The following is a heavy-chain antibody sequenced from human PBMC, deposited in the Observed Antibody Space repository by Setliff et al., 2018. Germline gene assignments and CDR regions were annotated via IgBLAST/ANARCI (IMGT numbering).Heavy chain of an antibody. V-gene: IGHV4-61*02. Sequence: SETLSLTCTVSGGSISSGSYYWSWIRQPAGKGLEWIGRIYTNGGTDYNPSLKSRVTVSLDTSKNQFSLKLTSMTAADTAVYYCARDQWVRSPPLYFSYSMDVWGQGTTVTVSS. CDR2: IYTNGGT. J-gene: IGHJ6*02. CDR1: GGSISSGSYY. D-gene: IGHD5-12*01. CDR3: ARDQWVRSPPLYFSYSMDV.